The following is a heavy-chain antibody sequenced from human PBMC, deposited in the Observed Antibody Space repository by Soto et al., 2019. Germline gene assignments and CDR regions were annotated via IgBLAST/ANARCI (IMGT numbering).Heavy chain of an antibody. V-gene: IGHV5-51*01. J-gene: IGHJ6*02. CDR2: IYPGDSDT. CDR1: GYSFTSYW. Sequence: PGESLKISCKGSGYSFTSYWIGWVRQMPGKGLEWMGIIYPGDSDTRYSPSFQGQVTISADKSISTAYLQWSSLKASDTAMYYCARQGYNWNYEPAPYYYYGMDVWGQGTTVTVSS. D-gene: IGHD1-7*01. CDR3: ARQGYNWNYEPAPYYYYGMDV.